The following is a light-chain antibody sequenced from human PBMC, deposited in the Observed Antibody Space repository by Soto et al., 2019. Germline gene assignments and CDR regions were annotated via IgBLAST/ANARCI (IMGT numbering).Light chain of an antibody. V-gene: IGKV3-15*01. Sequence: EIVMTQSPATLSLSPGERATLSCRASQSVSSNLAWYQQKPGQAPRLLIYGASNRATGIPARLSGSGSGTEFTFTISSLQSEDFAVYYCQQYNNWPRTFGQGTKVDIK. CDR3: QQYNNWPRT. J-gene: IGKJ1*01. CDR2: GAS. CDR1: QSVSSN.